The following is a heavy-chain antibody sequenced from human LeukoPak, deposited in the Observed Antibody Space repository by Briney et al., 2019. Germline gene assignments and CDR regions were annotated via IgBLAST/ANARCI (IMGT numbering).Heavy chain of an antibody. V-gene: IGHV3-66*01. CDR1: EFSVGSNY. D-gene: IGHD3-16*02. J-gene: IGHJ4*02. CDR3: ARGDYVWGSYRSTTPYFDY. Sequence: GGSLRLSCAASEFSVGSNYMTWVRQAPGKGLEWVSLIYSGGSAYYADSVEGRFTISRDNSKNTLYLQMNSLRADDTAVYYCARGDYVWGSYRSTTPYFDYWGQGTLVTVSS. CDR2: IYSGGSA.